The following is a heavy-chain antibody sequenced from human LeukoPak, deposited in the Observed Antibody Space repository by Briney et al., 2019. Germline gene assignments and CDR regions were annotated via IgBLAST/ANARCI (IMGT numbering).Heavy chain of an antibody. Sequence: PSETLSLTCTVSGDSISGYYWSWIRQPPGKGLEWIGEINHSGSTNYNPSLKSRVTISVDTSKNQFSLKLSSVTAADTAVYYCAIHSSSSVGFDYWGQGTLVTVSS. J-gene: IGHJ4*02. V-gene: IGHV4-34*01. CDR1: GDSISGYY. D-gene: IGHD6-6*01. CDR3: AIHSSSSVGFDY. CDR2: INHSGST.